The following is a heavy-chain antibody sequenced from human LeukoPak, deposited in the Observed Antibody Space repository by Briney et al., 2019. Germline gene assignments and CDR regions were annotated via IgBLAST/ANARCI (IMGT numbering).Heavy chain of an antibody. CDR3: ARGPIGSGSYYNVSGVYFDY. CDR2: INHSGST. D-gene: IGHD3-10*01. CDR1: GGSLSGFY. J-gene: IGHJ4*02. Sequence: SETLSLTCAVHGGSLSGFYWSWIRQPPGKGLEWIGEINHSGSTNYNPSLKSRVTISVDTSKNQFSLKLSSVTAADTAVYYCARGPIGSGSYYNVSGVYFDYWGQGTLVTVSS. V-gene: IGHV4-34*01.